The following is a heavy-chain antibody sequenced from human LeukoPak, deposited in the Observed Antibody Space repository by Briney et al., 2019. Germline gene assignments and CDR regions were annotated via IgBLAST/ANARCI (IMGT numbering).Heavy chain of an antibody. Sequence: PGGSLRLSCAASGFTFSSYSMNWVRQAPGKGLEWVSSISSSSSYIYYADSVKGRFTISRDNAKNSLYLQMNSLRAEDTAVYYCARVSEVTTPDALGIFDYWGQGALVTVSS. CDR3: ARVSEVTTPDALGIFDY. CDR1: GFTFSSYS. CDR2: ISSSSSYI. D-gene: IGHD5-18*01. V-gene: IGHV3-21*01. J-gene: IGHJ4*02.